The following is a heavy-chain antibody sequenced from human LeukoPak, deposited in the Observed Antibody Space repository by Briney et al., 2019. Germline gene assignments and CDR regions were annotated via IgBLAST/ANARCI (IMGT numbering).Heavy chain of an antibody. V-gene: IGHV3-23*01. Sequence: PGGSLRLSCEASGFTFNNYVMTWVRQAPGKGLEWVSSISASAAMTYYADSVKGRFTVSRDNSNNRLYLQMNSLRVEDTAVYFCAKTGSRDQGGLDYWGQGTLVTVSS. CDR3: AKTGSRDQGGLDY. CDR1: GFTFNNYV. CDR2: ISASAAMT. J-gene: IGHJ4*02. D-gene: IGHD3-10*01.